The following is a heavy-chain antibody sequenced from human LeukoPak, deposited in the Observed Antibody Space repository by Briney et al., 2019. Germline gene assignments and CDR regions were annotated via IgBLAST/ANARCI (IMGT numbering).Heavy chain of an antibody. J-gene: IGHJ4*02. V-gene: IGHV3-7*03. Sequence: GGSLRLSCAASGFSFSGYWMSWVRQTPGKGLEWVANIKQGGSVKNSVDSMKGRFTISRDNTKNSLYLEMNSLKAEDTSVYYWGGGGGHFDLWGQGTLVTVSS. CDR2: IKQGGSVK. CDR3: GGGGGHFDL. CDR1: GFSFSGYW. D-gene: IGHD3-16*01.